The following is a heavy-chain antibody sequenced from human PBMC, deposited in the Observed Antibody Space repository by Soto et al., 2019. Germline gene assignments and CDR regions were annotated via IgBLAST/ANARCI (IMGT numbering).Heavy chain of an antibody. CDR3: ARVTGSLTTLIVWYYYYGMDV. D-gene: IGHD4-17*01. CDR2: ISYDGSNK. CDR1: GFTFSSYA. V-gene: IGHV3-30-3*01. J-gene: IGHJ6*02. Sequence: QVQLVESGGGVVQPGRSLRLSCAASGFTFSSYAMHWVRQAPGKGLEWVAVISYDGSNKYYADSVKGRFTISRDNSKNXLXLXXNSLRAEDTAVYYCARVTGSLTTLIVWYYYYGMDVWGQGTTVTVSS.